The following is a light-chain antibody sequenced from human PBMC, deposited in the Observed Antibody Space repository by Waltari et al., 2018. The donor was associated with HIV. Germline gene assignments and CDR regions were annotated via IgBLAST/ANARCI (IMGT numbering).Light chain of an antibody. CDR3: SSYTSSSTLVV. Sequence: QSALTQPASVSGSPGQSITISCTGTSSDVGGYNYVSWYQQHPGKAPKLMSYEVSNRPSGVSNRFSGYKAGNTAALTISGLQAEDEADYYCSSYTSSSTLVVFGGGTKLTVL. CDR2: EVS. CDR1: SSDVGGYNY. J-gene: IGLJ2*01. V-gene: IGLV2-14*01.